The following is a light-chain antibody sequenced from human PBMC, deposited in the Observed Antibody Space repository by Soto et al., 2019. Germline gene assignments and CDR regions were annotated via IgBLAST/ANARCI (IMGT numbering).Light chain of an antibody. J-gene: IGKJ1*01. CDR2: DAS. CDR1: QSISAY. V-gene: IGKV3-11*01. Sequence: IVLTQSPATLSLSPGERATLSCRASQSISAYLAWYQQTPGQAPRLLIYDASDRATGIPGRFSGSGSGTDFTLTISSLEPEDSAIYYCQQRSNWPPWTFGQGTKVDIK. CDR3: QQRSNWPPWT.